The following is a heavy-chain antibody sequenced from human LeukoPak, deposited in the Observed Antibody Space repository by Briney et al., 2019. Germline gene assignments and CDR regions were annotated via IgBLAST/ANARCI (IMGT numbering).Heavy chain of an antibody. CDR3: ARGFPLSSSYNAWWFDP. V-gene: IGHV4-34*01. CDR2: INHSGST. D-gene: IGHD6-6*01. CDR1: GGSFSGYY. J-gene: IGHJ5*02. Sequence: SETLSLTCAVYGGSFSGYYWSWIRQPPGKGLEWIGEINHSGSTNYNPLLKSRVTISVDTSKNQFSLKLSSVTAADTAVYYCARGFPLSSSYNAWWFDPWGQGTLVTVSS.